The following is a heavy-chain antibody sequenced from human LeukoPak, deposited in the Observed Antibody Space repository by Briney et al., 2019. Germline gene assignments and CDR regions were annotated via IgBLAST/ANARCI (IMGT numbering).Heavy chain of an antibody. CDR3: ARDHIRSLDY. Sequence: GGSLRLPCATSGFTFSTYWMHWVRHAPGKGLVWVSRIDSDGSTTSYADSLKGRFPISGDNAKHTLYLQMNSRRAEDTAVYCCARDHIRSLDYWGQGTVVSVSS. CDR2: IDSDGSTT. CDR1: GFTFSTYW. V-gene: IGHV3-74*01. D-gene: IGHD4-17*01. J-gene: IGHJ4*02.